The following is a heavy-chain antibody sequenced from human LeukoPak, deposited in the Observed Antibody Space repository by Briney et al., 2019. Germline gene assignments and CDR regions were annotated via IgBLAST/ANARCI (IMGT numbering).Heavy chain of an antibody. CDR1: GFTFSSYA. D-gene: IGHD6-6*01. V-gene: IGHV3-23*01. Sequence: PGGSLRLSCAASGFTFSSYAMSWVRQAPGKGLEWVSAISGSGGSTYYADSVKGRFTISRDNSKDTLYLQMNSLRAEDTAVYYCAKDLGIAARPIRNFDYWGQGTLVTVSS. CDR2: ISGSGGST. J-gene: IGHJ4*02. CDR3: AKDLGIAARPIRNFDY.